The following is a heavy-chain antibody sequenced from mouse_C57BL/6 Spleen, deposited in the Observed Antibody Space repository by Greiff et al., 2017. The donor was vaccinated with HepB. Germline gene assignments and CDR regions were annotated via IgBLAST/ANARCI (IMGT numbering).Heavy chain of an antibody. V-gene: IGHV1-26*01. CDR2: INPNNGGT. CDR1: GYTFTDYY. CDR3: ARKGVTTVVDYYAMDY. J-gene: IGHJ4*01. D-gene: IGHD1-1*01. Sequence: EVQLQHSGPGLVKPGASVKISCKASGYTFTDYYMNWVKQSHGKSLEWIGDINPNNGGTSYNQKFKGKATLTVDKSSSTAYMELRSLTSEDSAVYYCARKGVTTVVDYYAMDYWGQGTSVTVSS.